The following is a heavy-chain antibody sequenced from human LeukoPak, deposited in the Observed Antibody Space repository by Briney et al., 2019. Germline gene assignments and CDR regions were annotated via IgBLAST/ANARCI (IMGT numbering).Heavy chain of an antibody. J-gene: IGHJ4*02. CDR3: AKDAYYDSSGYYFDY. D-gene: IGHD3-22*01. CDR2: IYYSGST. V-gene: IGHV4-59*01. Sequence: KPSETLSLTCTVSGGSISSYYWSWIRQPPGKGLEWIGYIYYSGSTNYNPSLKSRVTISVDTSKNQFSLKLTSVAAADTAVYYCAKDAYYDSSGYYFDYWGQGTLVTVSS. CDR1: GGSISSYY.